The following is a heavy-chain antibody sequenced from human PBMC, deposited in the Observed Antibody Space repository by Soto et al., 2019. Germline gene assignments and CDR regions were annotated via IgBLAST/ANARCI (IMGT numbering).Heavy chain of an antibody. Sequence: SQTLSLTCAISGDSVSSNSAAWNWIRQSPSRGLEWLGRTYYRSKWYNDYAVSVKSRITINPDTSKNQFSLQLNSVTPEDTAVYYCARGGRDGYAGYYYYGMDVWRQRTTVTVSS. CDR1: GDSVSSNSAA. D-gene: IGHD5-12*01. J-gene: IGHJ6*02. V-gene: IGHV6-1*01. CDR2: TYYRSKWYN. CDR3: ARGGRDGYAGYYYYGMDV.